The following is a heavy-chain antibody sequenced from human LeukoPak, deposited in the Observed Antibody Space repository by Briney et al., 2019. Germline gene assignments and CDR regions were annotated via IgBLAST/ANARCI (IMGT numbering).Heavy chain of an antibody. CDR3: ARDIAHAAAGFDY. CDR2: IYHSGST. J-gene: IGHJ4*02. CDR1: GGSISSGSYY. Sequence: SQTLSLTCTVSGGSISSGSYYWSWIRQPPGKGLEWIGYIYHSGSTYYNPSLKSRVTISVDRSKNQFSLKLSSVTAADTAVYYCARDIAHAAAGFDYWGQGTLVTVSS. V-gene: IGHV4-30-2*01. D-gene: IGHD6-13*01.